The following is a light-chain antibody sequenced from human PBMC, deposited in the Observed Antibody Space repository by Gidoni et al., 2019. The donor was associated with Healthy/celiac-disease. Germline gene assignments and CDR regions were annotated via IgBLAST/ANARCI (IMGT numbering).Light chain of an antibody. CDR3: MLALPTPRFT. J-gene: IGKJ3*01. Sequence: DIVMTQSPLSLPVTPGEPASISCRSSQSLLHSNGYNYLDWYLQKPGQSPQLLIYLGSNRASGVPDRFSGSGSGTDFTLKISRVEAEDVGVYYCMLALPTPRFTFGPXTKVGIK. CDR2: LGS. V-gene: IGKV2-28*01. CDR1: QSLLHSNGYNY.